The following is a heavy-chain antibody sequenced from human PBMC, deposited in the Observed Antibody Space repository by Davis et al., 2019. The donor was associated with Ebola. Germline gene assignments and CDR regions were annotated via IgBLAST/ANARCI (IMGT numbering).Heavy chain of an antibody. V-gene: IGHV4-4*07. CDR3: VRDGCPGGSCYCGDY. D-gene: IGHD2-15*01. Sequence: PSETLSLTCTVSTYSVNDYYWSWIRQPAGKGLEWIGRIYTSGRTNYNPSLKSRVTMSVDTSKNQFSLRLSSVTAADTAVYYCVRDGCPGGSCYCGDYWGQGTLVTVSS. CDR2: IYTSGRT. J-gene: IGHJ4*02. CDR1: TYSVNDYY.